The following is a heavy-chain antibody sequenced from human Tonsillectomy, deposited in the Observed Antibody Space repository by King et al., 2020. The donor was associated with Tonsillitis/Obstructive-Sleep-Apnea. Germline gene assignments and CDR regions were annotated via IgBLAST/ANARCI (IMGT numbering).Heavy chain of an antibody. J-gene: IGHJ6*03. CDR1: GFTFSDYC. CDR3: ARTEDYYNMDV. V-gene: IGHV3-11*05. CDR2: ISSSSGYT. Sequence: VQLVESGGGLVKPGGSLRLSCAASGFTFSDYCMSWIRQAPGRGLEWVSDISSSSGYTTYADSVQGRFYISRDNAKNSLYLQMNRLRDEDTAVYSCARTEDYYNMDVWGKGTTVTVSS.